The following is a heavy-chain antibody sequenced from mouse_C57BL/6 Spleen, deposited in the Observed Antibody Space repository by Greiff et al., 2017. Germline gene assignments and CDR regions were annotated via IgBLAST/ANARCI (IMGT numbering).Heavy chain of an antibody. V-gene: IGHV1-82*01. D-gene: IGHD1-1*01. J-gene: IGHJ2*01. CDR2: IYPGDGDT. CDR1: GYAFSSSW. CDR3: ARESLHYYGSSYVYFDY. Sequence: VQGVESGPELVKPGASVKISCKASGYAFSSSWMNWVKQRPGKGLEWIGRIYPGDGDTNYNGKFKGKATLTADKSSSTAYMQLSSLTSEDSAVYFCARESLHYYGSSYVYFDYWGQGTTLTVSS.